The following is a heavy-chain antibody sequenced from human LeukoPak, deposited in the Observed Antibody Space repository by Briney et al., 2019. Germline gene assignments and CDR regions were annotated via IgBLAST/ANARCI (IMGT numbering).Heavy chain of an antibody. CDR3: ARSGRVDGSSRYPEYFQH. D-gene: IGHD6-13*01. CDR1: GGSISSYY. Sequence: PSETLSLTCTVSGGSISSYYWSWIRQPPGKGLEWIGYIYYSGSTNYNPSLKSRVTISVDTSKNQFSLKLSSVTAADTAVYYCARSGRVDGSSRYPEYFQHWGQGTLVTVSS. V-gene: IGHV4-59*01. J-gene: IGHJ1*01. CDR2: IYYSGST.